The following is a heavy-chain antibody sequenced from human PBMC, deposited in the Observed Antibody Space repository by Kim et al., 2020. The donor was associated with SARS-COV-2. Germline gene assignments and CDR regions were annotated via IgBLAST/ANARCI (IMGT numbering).Heavy chain of an antibody. CDR3: ASRVGGAFDI. CDR2: ST. D-gene: IGHD1-26*01. J-gene: IGHJ3*02. Sequence: STNYNPSLKSLVTISVDTSKNQFSLKLSSVTAADTAVYYCASRVGGAFDIWGQGTMVTVSS. V-gene: IGHV4-34*01.